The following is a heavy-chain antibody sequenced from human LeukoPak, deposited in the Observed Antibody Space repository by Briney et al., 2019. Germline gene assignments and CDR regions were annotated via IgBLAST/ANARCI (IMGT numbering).Heavy chain of an antibody. Sequence: GGSLRLSCAASGFAFRNYWMHWVRQAPGKGLEWVANIKQDGSEKYYVDSVRGRFTISRDNAKKSLFLQLNSLRAEDTAVYYCAREYIGWQLLFDYWGQGTLVTVSS. CDR1: GFAFRNYW. CDR3: AREYIGWQLLFDY. J-gene: IGHJ4*02. CDR2: IKQDGSEK. D-gene: IGHD4-23*01. V-gene: IGHV3-7*01.